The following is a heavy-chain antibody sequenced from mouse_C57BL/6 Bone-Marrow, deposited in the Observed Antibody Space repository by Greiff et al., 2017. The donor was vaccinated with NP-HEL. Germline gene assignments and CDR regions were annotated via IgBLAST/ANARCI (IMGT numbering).Heavy chain of an antibody. V-gene: IGHV5-6*01. CDR1: GFTFSSYG. J-gene: IGHJ4*01. CDR2: ISSGGSYT. D-gene: IGHD2-3*01. Sequence: EVMLVESGGDLVKPGGSLKLSCAASGFTFSSYGMSWVRQTPDKRLEWVATISSGGSYTYYPDSVKGRFTISRDNAKNTLYLQMSSLKSEDTAMYYCARHRGTNDGYYVNAMDYWGQGTSVTVSS. CDR3: ARHRGTNDGYYVNAMDY.